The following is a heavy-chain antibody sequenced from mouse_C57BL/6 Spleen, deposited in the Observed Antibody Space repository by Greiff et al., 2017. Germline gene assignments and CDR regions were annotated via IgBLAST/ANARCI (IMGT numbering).Heavy chain of an antibody. V-gene: IGHV1-7*01. D-gene: IGHD1-1*01. CDR1: GYTFTSYW. CDR2: INPSSGYT. Sequence: VQLKQSGAELAKPGASVKLSCKASGYTFTSYWMHWVKQRPGQGLEWIGYINPSSGYTKYNQKFKDKATLTADKSSSTAYMQLSSLTYEDSAVYYCARISITTVVVPDYWGQGTTLTVSS. CDR3: ARISITTVVVPDY. J-gene: IGHJ2*01.